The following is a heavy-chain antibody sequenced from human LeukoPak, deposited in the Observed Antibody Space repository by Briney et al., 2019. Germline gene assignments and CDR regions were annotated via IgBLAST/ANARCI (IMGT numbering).Heavy chain of an antibody. CDR1: GGSFSGYY. V-gene: IGHV4-34*01. J-gene: IGHJ4*02. CDR2: INHSGST. Sequence: SETLSLTCAVYGGSFSGYYWSWIRQPPGKGLEWIGEINHSGSTNYNPSLKSRVTISVDTSKNQFPLKLSSVTAADTAVYYCARDRSGYGLEFDYWGQGTLVTVSS. D-gene: IGHD3-3*01. CDR3: ARDRSGYGLEFDY.